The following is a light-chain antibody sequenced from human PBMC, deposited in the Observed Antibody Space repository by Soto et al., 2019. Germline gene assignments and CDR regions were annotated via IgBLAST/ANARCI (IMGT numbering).Light chain of an antibody. CDR3: QHHNSYSQT. V-gene: IGKV1-5*01. CDR2: GAS. CDR1: QSIRNY. Sequence: DIQMTQSPPTLSASVGDRVTITCRASQSIRNYLAWYQQMPGKAPKLLIYGASSLQSGVPSRFSGSGSGTDFTLTISSLQPDDFAAYFCQHHNSYSQTFGRWTKVEIK. J-gene: IGKJ1*01.